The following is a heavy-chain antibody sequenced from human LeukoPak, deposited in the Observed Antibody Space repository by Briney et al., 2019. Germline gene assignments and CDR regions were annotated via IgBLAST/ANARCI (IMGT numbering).Heavy chain of an antibody. J-gene: IGHJ4*02. D-gene: IGHD3-22*01. V-gene: IGHV4-59*01. CDR2: IYYSGST. Sequence: PSETLSLTSTVPVGSIRSYSWSSIRQPPGKGLEWIGYIYYSGSTNYNPSLKSRVTISVDTSKNQFSLKLSSVTAADTAVYYCARDSPDYYDDSTGMDYWGQGTLVTVSS. CDR3: ARDSPDYYDDSTGMDY. CDR1: VGSIRSYS.